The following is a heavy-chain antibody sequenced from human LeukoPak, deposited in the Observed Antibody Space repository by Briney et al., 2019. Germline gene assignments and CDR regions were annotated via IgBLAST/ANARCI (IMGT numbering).Heavy chain of an antibody. J-gene: IGHJ4*02. CDR2: IYSGGST. D-gene: IGHD6-13*01. CDR3: AVHIVAAFDY. CDR1: GFTVSSNY. Sequence: GGSLRLSCAASGFTVSSNYMSWVRQAPGKGLEWVSVIYSGGSTFYADSVKGRFTISRDNSKNTLYLQMNSLRAEDTAVYYCAVHIVAAFDYWGQGTLVTVSS. V-gene: IGHV3-53*01.